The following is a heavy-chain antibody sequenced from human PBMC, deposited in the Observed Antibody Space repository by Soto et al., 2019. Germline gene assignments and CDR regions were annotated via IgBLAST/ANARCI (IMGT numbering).Heavy chain of an antibody. CDR1: GYTFTGYY. D-gene: IGHD3-10*01. J-gene: IGHJ6*02. CDR2: INAGNGNT. V-gene: IGHV1-3*01. CDR3: ARDQRNYGSGALYSYYGMDV. Sequence: ASVKVSCKASGYTFTGYYMHWVRQAPGQGLEWMGWINAGNGNTKYSQKFQGRVTITRDTSASTAYMELSSLRSEDTAVYYCARDQRNYGSGALYSYYGMDVWGQGTTVTVPS.